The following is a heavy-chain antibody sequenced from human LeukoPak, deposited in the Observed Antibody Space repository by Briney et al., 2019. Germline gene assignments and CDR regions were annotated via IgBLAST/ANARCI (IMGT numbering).Heavy chain of an antibody. CDR2: ISSSSSYI. CDR3: ARPRLEGLGFDY. D-gene: IGHD3-3*01. V-gene: IGHV3-21*01. J-gene: IGHJ4*02. Sequence: PGGSLRLSCAASGFTFSSYSMNWVRQAPGKGLEWVSSISSSSSYIYYADSVKGRFTISRDNAKNSLYLQMNSLRAEDTAVYYCARPRLEGLGFDYWGQGTLVTVSS. CDR1: GFTFSSYS.